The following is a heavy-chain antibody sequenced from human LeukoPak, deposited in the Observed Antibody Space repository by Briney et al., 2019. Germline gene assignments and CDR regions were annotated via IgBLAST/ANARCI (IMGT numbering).Heavy chain of an antibody. CDR3: ARTVVPAATPGFDP. CDR2: IYYSGST. Sequence: PSETLSLTCTVSGGSISSYYWSWIRQPPGKGLEWIGYIYYSGSTNYNPSLKSRVTISVDTSKNQFSLKLSSVTAADTAVYYCARTVVPAATPGFDPWGQGTLVTVFS. J-gene: IGHJ5*02. CDR1: GGSISSYY. V-gene: IGHV4-59*01. D-gene: IGHD2-2*01.